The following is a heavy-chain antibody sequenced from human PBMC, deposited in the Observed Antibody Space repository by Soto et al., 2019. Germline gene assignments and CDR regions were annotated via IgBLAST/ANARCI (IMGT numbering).Heavy chain of an antibody. CDR1: GYSFSSYD. V-gene: IGHV1-8*01. CDR2: MNPNSGTT. Sequence: APVKVSCKASGYSFSSYDINWERQATGQGLEWMGWMNPNSGTTGQTQRIKGRVAMTRNTNISTAYMELSILYSDDTAVYSCARSRTTVVDYWGQGAQVTVAS. D-gene: IGHD4-17*01. CDR3: ARSRTTVVDY. J-gene: IGHJ4*02.